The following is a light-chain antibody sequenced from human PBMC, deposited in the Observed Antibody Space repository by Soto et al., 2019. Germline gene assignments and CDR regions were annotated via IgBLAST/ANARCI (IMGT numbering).Light chain of an antibody. Sequence: EIVMSQSPATLSVSPGERATLSCRASQRVSSNLAGYQQKPGQAPTLLIYGASTRATGIPARLSGSGSGTEFTLTISRLQSEDFAVYYCQQYYTGPPWTWGQGTK. V-gene: IGKV3-15*01. CDR2: GAS. CDR3: QQYYTGPPWT. J-gene: IGKJ1*01. CDR1: QRVSSN.